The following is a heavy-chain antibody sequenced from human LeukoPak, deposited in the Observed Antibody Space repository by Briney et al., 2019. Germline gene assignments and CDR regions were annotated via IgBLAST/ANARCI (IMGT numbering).Heavy chain of an antibody. J-gene: IGHJ4*02. D-gene: IGHD3-22*01. CDR3: ARGRGVHDSHTYDYFDY. Sequence: ASVKVSCTASGYTFTSYYIHWVRQAPGQGLEWMGIINPAGGSTTYAQKFQGSRLTLTRDTSTSTVYIELSSLRSEDTAVYYCARGRGVHDSHTYDYFDYWGQGSLVTVSS. CDR2: INPAGGST. CDR1: GYTFTSYY. V-gene: IGHV1-46*01.